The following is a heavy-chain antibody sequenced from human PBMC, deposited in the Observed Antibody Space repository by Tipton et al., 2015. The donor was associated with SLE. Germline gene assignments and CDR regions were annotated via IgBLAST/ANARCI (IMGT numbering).Heavy chain of an antibody. CDR1: GFTFSSYG. Sequence: SLRLSCAASGFTFSSYGMHWVRQAPGKGLEWVAVISYDGSNKYYADSVKGRFTISRDNSKNTLYLQMNSLRAEDTAVYYCAKDFYDILTGYYFDYWGQGTLVTVSS. J-gene: IGHJ4*02. CDR3: AKDFYDILTGYYFDY. D-gene: IGHD3-9*01. CDR2: ISYDGSNK. V-gene: IGHV3-30*18.